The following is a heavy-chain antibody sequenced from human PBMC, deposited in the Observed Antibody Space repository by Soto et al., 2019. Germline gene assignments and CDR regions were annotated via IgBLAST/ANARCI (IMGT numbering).Heavy chain of an antibody. J-gene: IGHJ6*02. Sequence: SQTLSLTCVISGDSVSSNSAGWNWIRQSPSRGLEWLGRTYYRSKWYNEYAVFVKSRIIINADTSKNQFSLQLNSVTPEDTAVYYCARDRGYDAHDYYYNAMDVWGQGTTVTVSS. CDR2: TYYRSKWYN. CDR1: GDSVSSNSAG. CDR3: ARDRGYDAHDYYYNAMDV. D-gene: IGHD3-10*01. V-gene: IGHV6-1*01.